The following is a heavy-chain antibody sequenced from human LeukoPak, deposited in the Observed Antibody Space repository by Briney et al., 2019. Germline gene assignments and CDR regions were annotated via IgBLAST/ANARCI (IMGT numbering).Heavy chain of an antibody. J-gene: IGHJ4*02. Sequence: SETLSLTSTVSGGSISSYYWSWIRQPPGKGLEWIGYIYYSGSTNYNPSLKSRVTISVDTSKNQFSLKLSSVTAADTAVYYCARHIDYYDSSGLIDYWGQGTLVTVSS. CDR2: IYYSGST. D-gene: IGHD3-22*01. CDR3: ARHIDYYDSSGLIDY. V-gene: IGHV4-59*08. CDR1: GGSISSYY.